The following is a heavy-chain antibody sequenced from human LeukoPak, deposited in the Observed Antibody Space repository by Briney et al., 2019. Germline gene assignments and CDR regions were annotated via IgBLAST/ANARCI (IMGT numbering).Heavy chain of an antibody. CDR1: GDSIGSYY. CDR3: ARTPKYFIDDSDSFYFDY. V-gene: IGHV4-59*01. Sequence: SETLSLTCTVSGDSIGSYYWNWIRQSPGEEMEWIGYVYYFGSTMYNPSLKSRVNISVNRSTNQFSLSVSSVTVADTAVYFCARTPKYFIDDSDSFYFDYWGQGALVTVSS. J-gene: IGHJ4*02. D-gene: IGHD3-22*01. CDR2: VYYFGST.